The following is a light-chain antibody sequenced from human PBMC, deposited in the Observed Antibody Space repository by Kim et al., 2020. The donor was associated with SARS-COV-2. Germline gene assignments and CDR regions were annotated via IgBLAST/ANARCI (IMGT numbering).Light chain of an antibody. CDR3: QQSRTAPLLS. J-gene: IGKJ4*01. Sequence: DIQLTQSPSSLSASVGDRVTIACRSSQSITNYLNWYQQRPGKAPKLLIYASSTLQRGVPSRFSGSGSGTDFTLTISSLQPEDCATYYCQQSRTAPLLSFGGGTKLEI. CDR1: QSITNY. CDR2: ASS. V-gene: IGKV1-39*01.